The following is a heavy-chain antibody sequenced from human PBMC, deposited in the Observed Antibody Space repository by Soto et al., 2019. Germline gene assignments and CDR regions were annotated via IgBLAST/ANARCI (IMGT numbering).Heavy chain of an antibody. Sequence: SETLSLTCTVAGGSIGGVDYYWSWIRQPPGKGLEWIGYMYNTGSTVYNPSFKSRVTISVDTSKNQFSLKLNSVTAADTAVYYCARDLWGYCGTDCYPLDVWGQATTVTVSS. J-gene: IGHJ6*02. CDR1: GGSIGGVDYY. CDR2: MYNTGST. CDR3: ARDLWGYCGTDCYPLDV. D-gene: IGHD2-21*02. V-gene: IGHV4-61*08.